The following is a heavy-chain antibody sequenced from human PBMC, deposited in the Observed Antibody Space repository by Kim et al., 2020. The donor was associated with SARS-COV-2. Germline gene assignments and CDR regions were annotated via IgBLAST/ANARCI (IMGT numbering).Heavy chain of an antibody. Sequence: SETLSLTCAVYSGSFSGSHFQWIRMPPWAGKEWIWIINHSVSTNYNPSLSIQVPISLSASTTQFSLTLTSVTAADTAVSFFSCALPNTSLLGSHSCGLW. D-gene: IGHD3-16*01. CDR1: SGSFSGSH. J-gene: IGHJ2*01. CDR2: INHSVST. CDR3: SCALPNTSLLGSHSCGL. V-gene: IGHV4-34*01.